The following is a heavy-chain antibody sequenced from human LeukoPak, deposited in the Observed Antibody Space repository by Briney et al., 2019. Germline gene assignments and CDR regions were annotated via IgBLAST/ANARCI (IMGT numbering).Heavy chain of an antibody. V-gene: IGHV4-59*01. J-gene: IGHJ4*02. CDR1: GGSISSYY. D-gene: IGHD5-18*01. CDR3: ARVGGYSYGTFDY. CDR2: IYYSGST. Sequence: SEALSLTCTVSGGSISSYYWSWIRQPPGKGLEWIGYIYYSGSTNYNPSLKSRVTISVDTSKNQFSLKLSSVTAADTAVYYCARVGGYSYGTFDYWGQGTLVTVSS.